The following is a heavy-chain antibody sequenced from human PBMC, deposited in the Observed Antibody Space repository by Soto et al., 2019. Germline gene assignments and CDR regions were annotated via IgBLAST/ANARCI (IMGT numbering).Heavy chain of an antibody. J-gene: IGHJ6*02. V-gene: IGHV4-31*03. CDR2: NYYSGIT. D-gene: IGHD6-6*01. CDR3: ARGSSIAGLYYGMDV. CDR1: GGSISSGGYY. Sequence: SETLSLTCTVSGGSISSGGYYWTWIRQHPGKGLEWIGYNYYSGITYYNPSLKSRVTISLDTSKNQFSLKLSSVTAADTAVYYCARGSSIAGLYYGMDVWGQGTTVTV.